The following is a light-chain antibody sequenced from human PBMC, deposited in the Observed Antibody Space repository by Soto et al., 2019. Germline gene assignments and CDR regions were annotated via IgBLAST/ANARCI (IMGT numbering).Light chain of an antibody. CDR3: KQYNSYSWT. Sequence: DIQMTQSPSTLSASVGDRVTIACRASQSISNYLAWYQQKPGKAPKLLIYKASSLESGVPSRFSGSGSGTEFTLTISSLQPDDFATYYCKQYNSYSWTFGQGTKVEIK. J-gene: IGKJ1*01. CDR2: KAS. CDR1: QSISNY. V-gene: IGKV1-5*03.